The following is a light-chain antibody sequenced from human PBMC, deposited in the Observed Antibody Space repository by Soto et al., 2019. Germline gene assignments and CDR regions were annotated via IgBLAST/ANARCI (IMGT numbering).Light chain of an antibody. CDR3: AAWDDSLNGHV. CDR2: SNN. CDR1: SSNIGSNT. Sequence: QSVLTQPPSASGTPGQRVTISCSGSSSNIGSNTVNWYQQLPGTAPKHLIYSNNQRPSGVPDRFSGSKSGTSASLAISGLQSEDEADYYCAAWDDSLNGHVFGTGTKVTVL. V-gene: IGLV1-44*01. J-gene: IGLJ1*01.